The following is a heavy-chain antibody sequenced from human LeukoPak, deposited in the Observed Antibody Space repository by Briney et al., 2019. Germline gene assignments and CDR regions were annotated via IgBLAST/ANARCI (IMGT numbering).Heavy chain of an antibody. Sequence: SETLSLTSAVYGGSFSGYYWSWIRQPPGKGLEWIGEINHSGYTNYNPSLKSRVTMSVDTSKNQFSLKLKSVSAADTAVDFYARLSIVVVPAATVWGYMDVWGKGTTVTVSS. D-gene: IGHD2-2*01. CDR1: GGSFSGYY. CDR3: ARLSIVVVPAATVWGYMDV. J-gene: IGHJ6*03. V-gene: IGHV4-34*01. CDR2: INHSGYT.